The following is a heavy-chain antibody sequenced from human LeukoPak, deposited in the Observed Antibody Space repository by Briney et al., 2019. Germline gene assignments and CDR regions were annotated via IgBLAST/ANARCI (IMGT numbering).Heavy chain of an antibody. CDR3: AKENIAARPDYYYYYGMDV. CDR1: GFTFSSYG. CDR2: ISYDGSNK. V-gene: IGHV3-30*18. D-gene: IGHD6-6*01. Sequence: GRSLRLSCAASGFTFSSYGMHWVRQAPGKGLEWVAVISYDGSNKYYADSVKGRFTISRDNSKNTLYLQMYSLRAEDTAVYYCAKENIAARPDYYYYYGMDVWGQGTTVTVSS. J-gene: IGHJ6*02.